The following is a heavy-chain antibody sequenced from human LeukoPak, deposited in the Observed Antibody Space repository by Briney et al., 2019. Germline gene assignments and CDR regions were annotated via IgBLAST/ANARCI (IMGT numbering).Heavy chain of an antibody. J-gene: IGHJ4*02. CDR3: AILPGYSSGWYDVNY. CDR1: GFTFSSYA. V-gene: IGHV3-23*01. Sequence: GGSLRLSCAASGFTFSSYAMSWVRQAPGKGLEWVSGISGNGGSTYYADSVKGRFTISRDNSRNTLYLQMNSPRVEDTAVYYCAILPGYSSGWYDVNYWGQGTLVTVSS. CDR2: ISGNGGST. D-gene: IGHD6-13*01.